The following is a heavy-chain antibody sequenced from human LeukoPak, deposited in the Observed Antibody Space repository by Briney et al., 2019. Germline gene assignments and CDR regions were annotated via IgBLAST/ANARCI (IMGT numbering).Heavy chain of an antibody. V-gene: IGHV3-23*01. J-gene: IGHJ3*01. CDR3: ARRPRDSSGYYLGAFHA. Sequence: GGSLRLSCGASGFTFRNYAMTWVRQAPGKGLEWVSVIGASGADTYYAGSVKGRFTISRDNAKNTLYLHMRSLRAEDTAVYFCARRPRDSSGYYLGAFHAWGQGTTVTVSS. CDR1: GFTFRNYA. CDR2: IGASGADT. D-gene: IGHD3-22*01.